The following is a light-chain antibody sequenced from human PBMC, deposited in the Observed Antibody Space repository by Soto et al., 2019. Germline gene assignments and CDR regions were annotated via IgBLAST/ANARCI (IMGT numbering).Light chain of an antibody. Sequence: DIQVTQSPSTLSASLGDKITITCRASQPVGDSLAWFQQTPGKAPRLLIYKASTLQGGVPSRFNGSGSGTEFTLSISSLRPDDFGTYYCQQYNEYSKTFGQGTKVDIK. J-gene: IGKJ1*01. CDR3: QQYNEYSKT. V-gene: IGKV1-5*03. CDR2: KAS. CDR1: QPVGDS.